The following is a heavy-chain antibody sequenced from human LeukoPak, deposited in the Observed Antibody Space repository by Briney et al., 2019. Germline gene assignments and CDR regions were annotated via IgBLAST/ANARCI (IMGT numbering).Heavy chain of an antibody. CDR1: DGSISSYY. Sequence: SDTLSLTCTVADGSISSYYWSWIRQPAGKGLEWIGRIHDSGSTHYNPSLKSRVTMSLDTSKKQLSLKLTSVAVADTAVYYCARDNPVAGTIFDFWGQGTLVTVLS. D-gene: IGHD6-19*01. CDR3: ARDNPVAGTIFDF. J-gene: IGHJ4*02. V-gene: IGHV4-4*07. CDR2: IHDSGST.